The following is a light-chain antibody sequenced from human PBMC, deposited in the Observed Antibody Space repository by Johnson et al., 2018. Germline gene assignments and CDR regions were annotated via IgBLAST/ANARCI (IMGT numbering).Light chain of an antibody. Sequence: QSVLTQPPSVSAAPGQKVTISCSGSSSNIGNNYVSWYQQLPGTALKLLSYENNQRPSGIPDRFSGSKSGTSATLGITALQTGDEDDYYCGTWKCSLSAGNVFGTGTKVTVL. CDR3: GTWKCSLSAGNV. CDR2: ENN. J-gene: IGLJ1*01. CDR1: SSNIGNNY. V-gene: IGLV1-51*02.